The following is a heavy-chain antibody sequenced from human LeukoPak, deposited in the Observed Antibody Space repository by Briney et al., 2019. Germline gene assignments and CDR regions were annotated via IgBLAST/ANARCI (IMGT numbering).Heavy chain of an antibody. Sequence: SQTLSLTCAISGDSVSSNSAAWNWIRQSPSRGLEWLGRTYYRSKWYNDYAVSVKSRITINPDTSKNQFSLQLSSVTPEGTAVYYCARVVGYCSGGSCYDNWFDPWGQGTLVTVSS. J-gene: IGHJ5*02. CDR3: ARVVGYCSGGSCYDNWFDP. V-gene: IGHV6-1*01. CDR2: TYYRSKWYN. CDR1: GDSVSSNSAA. D-gene: IGHD2-15*01.